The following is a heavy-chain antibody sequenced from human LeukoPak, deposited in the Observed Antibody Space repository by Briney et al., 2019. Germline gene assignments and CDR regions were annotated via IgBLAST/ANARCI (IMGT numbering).Heavy chain of an antibody. CDR2: ISHSGST. CDR1: GGSFSGYY. CDR3: ARDPYSSSSEDY. Sequence: SETLSLTCAVYGGSFSGYYWSWIRQPPGKGLEWIGEISHSGSTNYNPSLKSRVTISVDTSKNQFSLKLSSVTAADTAVYYCARDPYSSSSEDYWGQGTLVTVSS. J-gene: IGHJ4*02. V-gene: IGHV4-34*01. D-gene: IGHD6-6*01.